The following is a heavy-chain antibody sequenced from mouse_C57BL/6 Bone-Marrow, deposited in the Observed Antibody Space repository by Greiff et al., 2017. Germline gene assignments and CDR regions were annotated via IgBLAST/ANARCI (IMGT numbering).Heavy chain of an antibody. J-gene: IGHJ2*01. V-gene: IGHV1-50*01. CDR3: ARRDYGSY. CDR2: IDPSDSYT. D-gene: IGHD1-2*01. Sequence: VKLQESGAELVKPGASVKLSCKASGYTFTSYWMQWVKQRPGQGLEWIGEIDPSDSYTNYNQKFKGKATLTVDTSSSTAYMQLSSLTSEDSAVYYCARRDYGSYWGQGTTLTVSS. CDR1: GYTFTSYW.